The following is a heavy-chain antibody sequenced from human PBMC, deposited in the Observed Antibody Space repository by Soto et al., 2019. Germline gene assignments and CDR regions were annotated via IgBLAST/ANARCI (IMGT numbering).Heavy chain of an antibody. D-gene: IGHD4-17*01. J-gene: IGHJ6*02. V-gene: IGHV1-8*01. CDR3: AGPDASGDNMAPTCSGMDV. Sequence: ASVKVSCKASGYTFTSYDINWVRQATGQGLEWMGWMNPNSGNTGYAQKFQGRVTMTRNTSISTAYMELSSLRSEDTAVYYCAGPDASGDNMAPTCSGMDVGGQGTTVTVP. CDR2: MNPNSGNT. CDR1: GYTFTSYD.